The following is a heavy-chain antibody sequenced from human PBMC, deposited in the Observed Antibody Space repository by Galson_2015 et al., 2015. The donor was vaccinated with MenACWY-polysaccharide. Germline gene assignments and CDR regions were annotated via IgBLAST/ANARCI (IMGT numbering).Heavy chain of an antibody. V-gene: IGHV6-1*01. J-gene: IGHJ4*02. CDR3: AGWARGLDY. D-gene: IGHD3-10*01. CDR2: TYYRSRWYK. CDR1: GDSVSSNSAA. Sequence: CAISGDSVSSNSAAWYWIRQSPSRGLEWLGRTYYRSRWYKDYAESVKGRMTVSSDTSKNQFSLQLNSVTPEDTAVYYCAGWARGLDYWGQGTLATVSS.